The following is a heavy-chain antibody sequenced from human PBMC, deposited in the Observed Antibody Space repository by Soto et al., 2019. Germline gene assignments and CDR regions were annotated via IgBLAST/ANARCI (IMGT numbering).Heavy chain of an antibody. CDR2: INPNIGNT. CDR1: GYTFTSYD. CDR3: AYSSSAEGFLYYYYGMDV. Sequence: ASVKVSCKASGYTFTSYDINWVRQATGQGLEWMGWINPNIGNTDYAQKFQGRVTITADKSTSTAYMELSSLRSEDTAVYYCAYSSSAEGFLYYYYGMDVWGQGTTVTVSS. D-gene: IGHD6-6*01. V-gene: IGHV1-8*01. J-gene: IGHJ6*02.